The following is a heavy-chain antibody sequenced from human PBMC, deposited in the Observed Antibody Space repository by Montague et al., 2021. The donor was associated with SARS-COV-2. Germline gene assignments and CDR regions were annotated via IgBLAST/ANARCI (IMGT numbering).Heavy chain of an antibody. Sequence: PALVTPTQTLTLTCTFSGFSLSTRGVGVGWIRQPPGKALEWLALIYWDDDERYSPSPESRLTISKDNSKNQVVLTMTKMAPVDTATYYCAHTKAPAGDRWFDPWGQGTPVTVSS. D-gene: IGHD6-13*01. CDR2: IYWDDDE. CDR3: AHTKAPAGDRWFDP. V-gene: IGHV2-5*02. CDR1: GFSLSTRGVG. J-gene: IGHJ5*02.